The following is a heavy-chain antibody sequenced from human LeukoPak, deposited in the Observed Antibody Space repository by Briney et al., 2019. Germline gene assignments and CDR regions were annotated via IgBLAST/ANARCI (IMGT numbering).Heavy chain of an antibody. J-gene: IGHJ3*02. CDR2: TSYDGSNK. Sequence: GGSPRLSCAASGFTFRNYDMHWVRQAPGKGLEWVTLTSYDGSNKYYADSVKGRFTISRDNAKNSLYLQMNSLRAEDTAVYYCARDVRRLAAAGAFDIWGQGTMVTVSS. CDR1: GFTFRNYD. D-gene: IGHD6-13*01. CDR3: ARDVRRLAAAGAFDI. V-gene: IGHV3-30*04.